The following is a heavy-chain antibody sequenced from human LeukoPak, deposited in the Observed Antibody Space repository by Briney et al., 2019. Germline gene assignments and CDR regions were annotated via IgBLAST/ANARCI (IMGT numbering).Heavy chain of an antibody. CDR1: GFTFSSYA. CDR2: VSYDGSNK. Sequence: PGRSLRLSCAASGFTFSSYAMHWVRQAPGKGLEWVAVVSYDGSNKYYADSVKGRFTISRDNSKNTLYLQMNSLRAEDTAVYYCARTKYYYDSSGYYQLDYWGQGTLVTVSS. D-gene: IGHD3-22*01. V-gene: IGHV3-30-3*01. CDR3: ARTKYYYDSSGYYQLDY. J-gene: IGHJ4*02.